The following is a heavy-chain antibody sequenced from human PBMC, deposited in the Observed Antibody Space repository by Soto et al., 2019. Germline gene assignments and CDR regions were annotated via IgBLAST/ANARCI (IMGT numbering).Heavy chain of an antibody. CDR1: GFTFSSYW. Sequence: PGGSLRLSCAASGFTFSSYWMHWVRQAPGKGLVWVSRINSDGSSTSYADSVKGRFNISRDNAKNTLYLQMNSLRAEDTAVYYCERVGLTYYDFWSGYYKEDYFDYWGQGALVPVSS. D-gene: IGHD3-3*01. V-gene: IGHV3-74*01. CDR3: ERVGLTYYDFWSGYYKEDYFDY. CDR2: INSDGSST. J-gene: IGHJ4*02.